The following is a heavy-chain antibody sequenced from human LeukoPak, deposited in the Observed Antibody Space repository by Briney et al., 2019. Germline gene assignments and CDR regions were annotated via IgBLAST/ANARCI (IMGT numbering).Heavy chain of an antibody. CDR2: IYYSGST. J-gene: IGHJ4*02. Sequence: SETLSLTCTVSGGSISSSSYYWGWIRQPPGKGLEWIGSIYYSGSTYYNPSLKSRVTISVDTSKNQFSLKLSSVTAAVTAVYYCAAVVRGVIDYWGQGTLVTVSS. D-gene: IGHD3-10*01. CDR1: GGSISSSSYY. CDR3: AAVVRGVIDY. V-gene: IGHV4-39*01.